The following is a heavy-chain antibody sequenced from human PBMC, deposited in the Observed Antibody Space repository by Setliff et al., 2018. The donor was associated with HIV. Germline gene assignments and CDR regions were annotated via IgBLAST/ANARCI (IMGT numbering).Heavy chain of an antibody. CDR1: GYTFTNYG. CDR2: ISVYSGNT. Sequence: ASVKVSCKASGYTFTNYGISWVRQAPGQGLEWMGWISVYSGNTNYAQNLQGRVTMSTDTSTTTAYMEPRSLKSEDTAVYYCARRRGTYGDYVRPLDYWGQGTLVTVSS. J-gene: IGHJ4*02. D-gene: IGHD4-17*01. V-gene: IGHV1-18*01. CDR3: ARRRGTYGDYVRPLDY.